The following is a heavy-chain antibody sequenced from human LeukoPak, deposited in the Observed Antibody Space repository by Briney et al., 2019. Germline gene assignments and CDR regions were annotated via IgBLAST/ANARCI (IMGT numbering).Heavy chain of an antibody. CDR1: GFTFSSYW. J-gene: IGHJ4*02. CDR3: ATHSGSRSFDY. D-gene: IGHD3-10*01. V-gene: IGHV3-7*05. CDR2: IKQDGSEK. Sequence: GGSLRLSCAASGFTFSSYWMSWVRQAPGKGLEWVANIKQDGSEKYYVDSVKGRFTISRDNSKNTLYLQMNSLRAEDTAVYYCATHSGSRSFDYWGQGTLVTVSS.